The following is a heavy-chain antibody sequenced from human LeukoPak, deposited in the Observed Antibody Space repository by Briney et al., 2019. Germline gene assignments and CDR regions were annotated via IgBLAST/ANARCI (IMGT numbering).Heavy chain of an antibody. V-gene: IGHV3-64D*08. D-gene: IGHD5-18*01. Sequence: PGGTLRLSCSASGFTFSSYYMHWVRQAPGKGLXXXXXXSSNGGSTYYADSVKGKFTISRDNSKNTLYLQISSLRAEDAAVYYCVKDLCGLDSYGSRFAHWGQGTLVTVSS. CDR3: VKDLCGLDSYGSRFAH. CDR2: XSSNGGST. J-gene: IGHJ4*02. CDR1: GFTFSSYY.